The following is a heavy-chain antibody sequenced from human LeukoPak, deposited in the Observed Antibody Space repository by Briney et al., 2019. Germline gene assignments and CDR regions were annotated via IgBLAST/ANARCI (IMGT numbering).Heavy chain of an antibody. CDR1: GGSISSYY. J-gene: IGHJ6*03. Sequence: SETLSLTCTVSGGSISSYYWSWIRQPAGKGLEWIGRIYTSGSTNYNPSLKSRVTMSVDTSKNQFSLKLSSVTAADTAVYYCARGAAVADYYYYYYMDVWGKGTTVTVSS. D-gene: IGHD6-19*01. CDR3: ARGAAVADYYYYYYMDV. CDR2: IYTSGST. V-gene: IGHV4-4*07.